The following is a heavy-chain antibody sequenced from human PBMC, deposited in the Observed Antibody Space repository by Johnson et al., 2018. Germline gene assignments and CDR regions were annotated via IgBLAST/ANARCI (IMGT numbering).Heavy chain of an antibody. V-gene: IGHV5-51*01. Sequence: VQLVQSGAEVKKPGESLKISCKGSGYSFTSYWIGWVRQMPGKGLEWMGIIYPADSDTRYSPSFQGQVTISADKSISTAYLPWSSLKASDTAMYYCARMLVVVPAAMGFHRPGGVMDVWGQGTTVTVSS. CDR3: ARMLVVVPAAMGFHRPGGVMDV. CDR1: GYSFTSYW. D-gene: IGHD2-2*01. CDR2: IYPADSDT. J-gene: IGHJ6*02.